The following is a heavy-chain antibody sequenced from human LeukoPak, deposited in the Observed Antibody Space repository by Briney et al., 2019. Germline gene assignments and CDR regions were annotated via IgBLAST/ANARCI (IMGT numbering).Heavy chain of an antibody. CDR3: ARDVPSIVVVPAAIDN. J-gene: IGHJ4*02. D-gene: IGHD2-2*01. Sequence: GGSLRLSCAASGFTFSSYSMNWVRQAPGKGLEWVSSISSSSSYIYYADSVKGRFTISRDNTKSSLYLQMNSLRAEDTAVYYCARDVPSIVVVPAAIDNWGQGTLVTVSS. CDR1: GFTFSSYS. V-gene: IGHV3-21*01. CDR2: ISSSSSYI.